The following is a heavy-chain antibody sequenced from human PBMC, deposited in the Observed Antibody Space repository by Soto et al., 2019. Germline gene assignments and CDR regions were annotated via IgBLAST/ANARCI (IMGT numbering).Heavy chain of an antibody. Sequence: SETLSLTCTVSGGSISSSSYYWGWIRQPPGKGLEWIGSIYYSGSTYYNPSLKSRVTISVDTSKNQFSLKLSSVTAADTAVYYCASEIAAHYSTYTLDYWSQGTLVTVSS. CDR2: IYYSGST. CDR1: GGSISSSSYY. CDR3: ASEIAAHYSTYTLDY. V-gene: IGHV4-39*01. J-gene: IGHJ4*02. D-gene: IGHD6-6*01.